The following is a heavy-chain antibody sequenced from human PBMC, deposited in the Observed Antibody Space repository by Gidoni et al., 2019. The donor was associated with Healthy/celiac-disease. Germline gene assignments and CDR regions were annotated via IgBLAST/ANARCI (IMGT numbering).Heavy chain of an antibody. CDR3: ARGYCSSTSCYGGEDY. CDR1: GGTFSSYA. D-gene: IGHD2-2*01. CDR2: IIPILGIA. Sequence: QVQLVQSGAEVKKPGSSVKVSCKASGGTFSSYAISWVRQAPGQGLEWRGRIIPILGIANYAQKFQGRVTITADKSTSTAYMELSSLRSEDTAVYYCARGYCSSTSCYGGEDYWGQGTLVTVSS. J-gene: IGHJ4*02. V-gene: IGHV1-69*04.